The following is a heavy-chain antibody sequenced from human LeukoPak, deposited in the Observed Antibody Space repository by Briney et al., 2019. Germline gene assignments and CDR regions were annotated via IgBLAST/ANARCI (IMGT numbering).Heavy chain of an antibody. CDR2: IYYSGST. Sequence: SETLSLTCTVSGGSISSYYWSWIRQPPGKGLEWIGYIYYSGSTYYNPSLKSRVTISVHTSKNQFSLKLSSVTAADTAVYYCARGSWAGRYYYGSGSYYNDYYYYYYYMDVWGKGTTVTVSS. D-gene: IGHD3-10*01. CDR1: GGSISSYY. J-gene: IGHJ6*03. V-gene: IGHV4-59*12. CDR3: ARGSWAGRYYYGSGSYYNDYYYYYYYMDV.